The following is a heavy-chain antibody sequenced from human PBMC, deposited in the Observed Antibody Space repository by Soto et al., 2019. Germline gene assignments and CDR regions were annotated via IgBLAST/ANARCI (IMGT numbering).Heavy chain of an antibody. V-gene: IGHV4-34*01. J-gene: IGHJ4*02. Sequence: SETLSLTCAVYGGSFSGYYWSWIRQPPGKGLEWIGEINHSGSTNYNPSLKSRVTISVDTSKNQFSLKLSSVTAADTAVYYCARGRTAGYWGQGTLVTVSS. CDR3: ARGRTAGY. D-gene: IGHD2-21*02. CDR2: INHSGST. CDR1: GGSFSGYY.